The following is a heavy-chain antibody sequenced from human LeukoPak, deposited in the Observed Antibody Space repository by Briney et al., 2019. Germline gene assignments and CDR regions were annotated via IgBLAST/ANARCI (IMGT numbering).Heavy chain of an antibody. CDR3: ARGAYGVSSNFRGWFDP. CDR2: ISTSSSYI. Sequence: GGSLRLSCAASGFTFSSYAMSWVRQAPGKGLEWVSAISTSSSYIYYADPVKGRFTISRDNAKNSLYLQMNSLRAEDTAVYSCARGAYGVSSNFRGWFDPWGQGTLVTVSS. CDR1: GFTFSSYA. J-gene: IGHJ5*02. V-gene: IGHV3-21*01. D-gene: IGHD4/OR15-4a*01.